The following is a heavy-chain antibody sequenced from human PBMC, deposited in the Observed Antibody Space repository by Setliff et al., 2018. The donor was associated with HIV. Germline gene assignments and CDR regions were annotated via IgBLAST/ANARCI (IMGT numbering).Heavy chain of an antibody. CDR2: TSFRGTSE. V-gene: IGHV3-30*04. CDR3: ATRPRIAARPFDY. J-gene: IGHJ4*02. Sequence: GGSLRLSCATSGFAFSNYIMHWVRQAPGKGLEWLAVTSFRGTSEYYAGSVKGRFTISTDNSRGTMYLQMDSLRPEDTAVYYCATRPRIAARPFDYWGQGMLVTVSS. D-gene: IGHD6-6*01. CDR1: GFAFSNYI.